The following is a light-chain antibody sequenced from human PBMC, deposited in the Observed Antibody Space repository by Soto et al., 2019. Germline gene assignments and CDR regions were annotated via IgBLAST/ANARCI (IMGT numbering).Light chain of an antibody. CDR2: AAS. CDR1: QGISSY. Sequence: DIQLTQSPSFLSSSVGDRVTITCRASQGISSYLAWYQQKPGKAPKLLIYAASTWLSGVPSRFSGSGSGTEFTLTISSLQPEDFATYYCQQRNSYPLTFGQGTRLEIK. V-gene: IGKV1-9*01. CDR3: QQRNSYPLT. J-gene: IGKJ5*01.